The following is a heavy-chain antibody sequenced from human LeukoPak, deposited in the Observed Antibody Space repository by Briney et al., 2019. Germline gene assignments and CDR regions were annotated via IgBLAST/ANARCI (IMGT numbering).Heavy chain of an antibody. CDR1: GFTVSSNY. CDR3: AKNTNYDFWSGYHFDY. CDR2: IYSGGST. Sequence: GGSLRLSSAASGFTVSSNYMSWVRQAPGKGLEWVSVIYSGGSTYYADSVKGRFTISRHNSKNTLYLQMNSLRAEDTALYYCAKNTNYDFWSGYHFDYWGQGTLVTVSS. V-gene: IGHV3-53*04. J-gene: IGHJ4*02. D-gene: IGHD3-3*01.